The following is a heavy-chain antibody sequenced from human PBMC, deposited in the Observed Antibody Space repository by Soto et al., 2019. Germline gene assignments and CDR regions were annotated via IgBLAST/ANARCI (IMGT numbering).Heavy chain of an antibody. V-gene: IGHV4-34*01. CDR1: GESFSGYF. CDR3: ARVFFDF. CDR2: INHSGST. J-gene: IGHJ4*02. Sequence: SETLSLTCAVYGESFSGYFWTWIRQPPGKGLEWIAEINHSGSTNYNPSLKSRVTMSVDTSKNQFSLKLSSVTAADTAVYYCARVFFDFWGQGALVTGSS.